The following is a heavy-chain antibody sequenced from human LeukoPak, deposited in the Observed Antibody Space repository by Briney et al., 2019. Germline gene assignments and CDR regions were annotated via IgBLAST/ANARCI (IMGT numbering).Heavy chain of an antibody. CDR3: AKDLAEAATSYGMDV. CDR1: GFIFRSFA. Sequence: GGSVRLSCAATGFIFRSFAMSWVRQVPGKGLEWVSAVNGSGGTTYYAGSVKGRFTISRDNSKNTVYLQINNLRTEDTATYYCAKDLAEAATSYGMDVWGHGTSVTVSS. D-gene: IGHD2-15*01. V-gene: IGHV3-23*01. J-gene: IGHJ6*02. CDR2: VNGSGGTT.